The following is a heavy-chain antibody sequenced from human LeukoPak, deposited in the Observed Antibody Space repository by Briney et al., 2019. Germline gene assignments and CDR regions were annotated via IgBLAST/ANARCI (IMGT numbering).Heavy chain of an antibody. CDR1: GFTISSHS. J-gene: IGHJ4*02. CDR2: IKQDGSEK. Sequence: GGSLRLSCAASGFTISSHSMNWVRQAPGKGLEWVANIKQDGSEKYYVDSVKGRFTISRDNAKSSLYLQMNSLRAEDTAVYYCARAQAGYYFDYWGQGTLVTVSS. D-gene: IGHD6-13*01. CDR3: ARAQAGYYFDY. V-gene: IGHV3-7*04.